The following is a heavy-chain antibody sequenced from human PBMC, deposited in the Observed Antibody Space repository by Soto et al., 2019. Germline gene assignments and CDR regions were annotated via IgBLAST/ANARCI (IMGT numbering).Heavy chain of an antibody. V-gene: IGHV1-3*01. Sequence: ASVKVSCKASGYTFTSYAMPWVRQAPGQGLEWMGWINAGNGNTKYSQKFQGRVTITRDTSASTAYMELSSLRSEDTAVYYCARSDLPLRHSRTGSWYFDLWGRGTLVTVSS. CDR1: GYTFTSYA. J-gene: IGHJ2*01. CDR3: ARSDLPLRHSRTGSWYFDL. CDR2: INAGNGNT. D-gene: IGHD3-10*01.